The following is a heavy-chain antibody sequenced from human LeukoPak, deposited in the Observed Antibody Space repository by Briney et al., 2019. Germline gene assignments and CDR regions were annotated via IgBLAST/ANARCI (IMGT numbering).Heavy chain of an antibody. CDR1: GGSFSGYY. J-gene: IGHJ4*02. V-gene: IGHV4-34*01. Sequence: SETLSLTCAVYGGSFSGYYWSWIRQPPGKGLEWIGGVTPSGSTNYNPSLKSRVTISVDTSKNQFSLRLSSVTAADTAVYYCARGGPHYLARLDPFDFWGQGTLVTVSS. CDR2: VTPSGST. D-gene: IGHD3-10*01. CDR3: ARGGPHYLARLDPFDF.